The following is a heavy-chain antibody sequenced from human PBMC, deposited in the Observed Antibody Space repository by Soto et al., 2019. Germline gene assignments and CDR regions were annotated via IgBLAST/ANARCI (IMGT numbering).Heavy chain of an antibody. CDR1: GFTFSSYA. V-gene: IGHV3-30-3*01. Sequence: PGGSLRLSCAASGFTFSSYAMHWVRQAPGKGLEWVAVISYDGSNKYYADSVKGRFTISRDNSKNTLYLQMNSLRAEDTAVYYCARDRDSSSDDTGYFDYWGQGTLVTVSS. CDR3: ARDRDSSSDDTGYFDY. J-gene: IGHJ4*02. CDR2: ISYDGSNK. D-gene: IGHD6-13*01.